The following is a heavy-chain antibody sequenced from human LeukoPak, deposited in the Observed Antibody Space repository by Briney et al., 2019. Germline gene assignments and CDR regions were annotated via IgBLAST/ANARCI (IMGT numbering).Heavy chain of an antibody. CDR2: IRYDGSDK. V-gene: IGHV3-30*02. Sequence: PGGSLGLSCAASGFTFSSCGMHWVRQSPAKGLEWVAYIRYDGSDKYYIDSVKGRFTIARDNPKETLYLQMTSLSHDDTAVYFCVKDVGVGASYFDNWGQGTLVAVSS. CDR3: VKDVGVGASYFDN. D-gene: IGHD1-26*01. J-gene: IGHJ4*02. CDR1: GFTFSSCG.